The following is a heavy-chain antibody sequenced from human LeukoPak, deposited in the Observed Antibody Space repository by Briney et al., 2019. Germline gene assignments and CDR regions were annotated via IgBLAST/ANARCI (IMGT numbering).Heavy chain of an antibody. V-gene: IGHV3-48*03. Sequence: GLEWVSYISSSGSTIYYADSVKGRFTISRDNAKNSLYLQMNSLRAEDTAVYYCGLYNWFDHWGQGTLVTVSS. CDR2: ISSSGSTI. J-gene: IGHJ5*02. CDR3: GLYNWFDH.